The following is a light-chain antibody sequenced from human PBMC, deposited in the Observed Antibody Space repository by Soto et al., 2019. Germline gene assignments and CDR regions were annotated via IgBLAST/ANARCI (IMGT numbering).Light chain of an antibody. Sequence: IQMTQSPSTLSASVGGRVTITCRASQSISAWLAWYQQKPGRAPQLLIYQASSLESGVPSRFSGRGSGTAFTLTISGLQPDDFATYYCQQYESYPYTFGQGTKLESK. CDR1: QSISAW. J-gene: IGKJ2*01. CDR3: QQYESYPYT. CDR2: QAS. V-gene: IGKV1-5*03.